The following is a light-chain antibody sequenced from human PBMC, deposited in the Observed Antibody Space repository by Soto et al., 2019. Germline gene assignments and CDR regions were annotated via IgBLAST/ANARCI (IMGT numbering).Light chain of an antibody. CDR3: CSYAGSSNV. CDR1: SSDVGGYNY. CDR2: EVN. Sequence: QSALTQPPSASGSPGQSVAISCTGTSSDVGGYNYVSWYQQHPGKAPKLMIYEVNERPSGVPDRFSGSKSGNTASLTVSGLQAEDEADYSCCSYAGSSNVFGTGTKLTVL. V-gene: IGLV2-8*01. J-gene: IGLJ1*01.